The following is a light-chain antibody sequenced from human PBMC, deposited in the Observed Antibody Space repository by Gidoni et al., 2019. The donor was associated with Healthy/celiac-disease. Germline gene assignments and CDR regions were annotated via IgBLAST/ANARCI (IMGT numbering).Light chain of an antibody. CDR3: QAWDSSTAVIV. Sequence: YELTQPPSVSVSPGQTASITCSGDKLGDKYACWYQQKPGQSPVLVIYQDSKRPSGIPERFSGSNSGNTATLTISGTQAMDEADYYCQAWDSSTAVIVFGTGTKVTVL. CDR1: KLGDKY. J-gene: IGLJ1*01. V-gene: IGLV3-1*01. CDR2: QDS.